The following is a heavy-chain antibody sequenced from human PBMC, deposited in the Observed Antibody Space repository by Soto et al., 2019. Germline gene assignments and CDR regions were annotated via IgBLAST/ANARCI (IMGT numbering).Heavy chain of an antibody. Sequence: GGSLRLSCAASGFTFSSYWMSWVRQAPGKGLEWVANIKQDGSEKYYVDSVKGRFTISRDNAKNSLYLQMNSLRAEDTAVYYCARDGQLVINYFDYWGQGXLVTVYS. D-gene: IGHD6-13*01. CDR3: ARDGQLVINYFDY. V-gene: IGHV3-7*01. CDR2: IKQDGSEK. CDR1: GFTFSSYW. J-gene: IGHJ4*02.